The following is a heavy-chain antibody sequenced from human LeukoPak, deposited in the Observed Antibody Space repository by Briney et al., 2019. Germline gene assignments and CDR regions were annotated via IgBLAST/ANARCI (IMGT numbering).Heavy chain of an antibody. V-gene: IGHV5-51*01. CDR1: GYMFSIYW. CDR2: IYPGDSDT. D-gene: IGHD6-19*01. Sequence: GESLKISCKGSGYMFSIYWIAWVRQMTGQGLEWMGVIYPGDSDTRYSPSFQGHVTISVDKSNKTAYLQWSSLRASDTAIYFCARLSRSGRSGAHYDHWGQGTLVT. CDR3: ARLSRSGRSGAHYDH. J-gene: IGHJ4*02.